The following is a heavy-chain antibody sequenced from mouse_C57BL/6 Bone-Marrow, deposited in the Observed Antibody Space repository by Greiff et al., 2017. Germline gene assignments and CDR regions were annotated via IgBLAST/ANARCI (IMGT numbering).Heavy chain of an antibody. Sequence: QVQLKESGAELVKPGASVKMSCKASGYTFTTYPIEWMKQNHGKSLEWIGNFHPYNDDTKYNEKFKGKATLTVEKSSSTVYLELSRLTSDDSAVYYCARRGGSSNYYAMDYWGQGTSVTVSS. J-gene: IGHJ4*01. D-gene: IGHD1-1*01. CDR2: FHPYNDDT. CDR3: ARRGGSSNYYAMDY. CDR1: GYTFTTYP. V-gene: IGHV1-47*01.